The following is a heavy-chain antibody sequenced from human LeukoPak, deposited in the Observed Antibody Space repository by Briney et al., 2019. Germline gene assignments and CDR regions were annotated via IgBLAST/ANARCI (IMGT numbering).Heavy chain of an antibody. J-gene: IGHJ4*02. Sequence: PGGSLRLSCAASGLTFSSYSMNWVRQAPGKGLEWVSSISSSSSYIYYADSVKGRFTISRDNAKNSLYLQMNSLRAEDTAVYYCARDQNEMATSNFDYWGQGTLVTVSS. V-gene: IGHV3-21*01. CDR3: ARDQNEMATSNFDY. CDR2: ISSSSSYI. D-gene: IGHD5-24*01. CDR1: GLTFSSYS.